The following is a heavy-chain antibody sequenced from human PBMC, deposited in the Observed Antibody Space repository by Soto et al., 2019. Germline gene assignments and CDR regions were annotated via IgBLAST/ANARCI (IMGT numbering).Heavy chain of an antibody. V-gene: IGHV4-30-2*01. Sequence: QLQLQESGSGLVKPSQTLSLTCAVSGGSISSGGYSWSWIRQPPGKGLEWIGYIYHSGSTYYNPSLKSRVTISVDRSKNQFSLKLSAVTAADTAVYYCARLWFGDRDGMDVWGQGTTVTVSS. J-gene: IGHJ6*02. CDR1: GGSISSGGYS. D-gene: IGHD3-10*01. CDR2: IYHSGST. CDR3: ARLWFGDRDGMDV.